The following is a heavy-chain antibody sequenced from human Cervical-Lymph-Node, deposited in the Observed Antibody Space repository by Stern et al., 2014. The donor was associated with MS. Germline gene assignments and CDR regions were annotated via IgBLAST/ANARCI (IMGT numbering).Heavy chain of an antibody. CDR3: ARDRMHGLDV. D-gene: IGHD2-15*01. CDR2: ISTNKGTT. Sequence: VQLVQSGSEVKEPWASVRVSCKTSGYTFTSNGVSWVRQAPGQGLEWMGWISTNKGTTNYAQKFQGRILLTTDKSTSAVYMELRSLRSDDTAIYYCARDRMHGLDVWVHGTTVSVSS. J-gene: IGHJ6*02. CDR1: GYTFTSNG. V-gene: IGHV1-18*01.